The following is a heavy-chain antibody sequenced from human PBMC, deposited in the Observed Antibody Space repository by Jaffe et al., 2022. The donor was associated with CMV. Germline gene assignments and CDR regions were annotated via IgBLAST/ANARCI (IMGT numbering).Heavy chain of an antibody. V-gene: IGHV3-49*05. CDR2: IKSKAYGGTT. CDR1: GFTFGDYP. Sequence: EVQLVESGGGLVKPGRSLRLSCTASGFTFGDYPMSWFRQAPGKGLEWVGFIKSKAYGGTTEYAASVKGRFTISRDDSKSITYLQMNSLKTEDTAIYYCTREWFGEFYWGQGTLVTVSS. CDR3: TREWFGEFY. D-gene: IGHD3-10*01. J-gene: IGHJ4*02.